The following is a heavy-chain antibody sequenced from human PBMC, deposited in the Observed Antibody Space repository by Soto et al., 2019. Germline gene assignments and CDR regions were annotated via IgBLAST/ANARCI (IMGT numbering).Heavy chain of an antibody. J-gene: IGHJ4*02. CDR1: GFTFNAYA. CDR3: AREIADRPVGAYYFDY. Sequence: GGSLRLSCAASGFTFNAYAMHWVRQAPGKGLEWVAIISYDGSNKYYADSVKGRFTISRDNSKNTLFLHMNSLRTEGTAVFYCAREIADRPVGAYYFDYWGQGTLLTVSS. D-gene: IGHD6-6*01. CDR2: ISYDGSNK. V-gene: IGHV3-30-3*01.